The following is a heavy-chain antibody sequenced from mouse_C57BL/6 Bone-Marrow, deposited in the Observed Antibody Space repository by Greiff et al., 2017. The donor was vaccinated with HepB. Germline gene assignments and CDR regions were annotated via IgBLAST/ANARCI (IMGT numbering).Heavy chain of an antibody. V-gene: IGHV2-6*01. Sequence: VQRVESGPGLVAPSQSLSITCTVSGFSLTSYGVDWVRQSPGKGLEWLGVIWGVGSTHYNSALKSRVSISKDNSKSKVFLKMNGLQSDETAMDYCASGGTWFAYWGQGTLVTVSA. J-gene: IGHJ3*01. CDR1: GFSLTSYG. CDR3: ASGGTWFAY. D-gene: IGHD4-1*01. CDR2: IWGVGST.